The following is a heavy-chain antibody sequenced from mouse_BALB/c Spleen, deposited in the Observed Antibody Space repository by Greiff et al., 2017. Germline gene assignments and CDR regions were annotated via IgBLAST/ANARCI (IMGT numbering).Heavy chain of an antibody. J-gene: IGHJ1*01. D-gene: IGHD2-10*02. CDR3: ARALVWDWYFGV. V-gene: IGHV5-6-5*01. CDR1: GFTFSSYA. CDR2: ISSGGST. Sequence: EVQGVESGGGLVKPGGSLKLSCAASGFTFSSYAMSWVRQTPEKRLEWVASISSGGSTYYPDSVKGRFTISRDNARNILYLQMSSLRSEDTAMYYCARALVWDWYFGVWGAGTTVTVSS.